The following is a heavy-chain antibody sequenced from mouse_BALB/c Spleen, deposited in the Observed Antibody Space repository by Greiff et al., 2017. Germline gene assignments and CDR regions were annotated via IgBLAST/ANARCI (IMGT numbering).Heavy chain of an antibody. Sequence: EVQVVESGGGLVQPGGSLRLSCATSGFTFTDYYMSWVRQPPGKALEWLGFIRNKANGYTTEYSASVKGRFTISRDNSQSILYLQMNTLRAEDSATYYCARDTTASYWYFDVWGAGTTVTVSS. J-gene: IGHJ1*01. CDR1: GFTFTDYY. D-gene: IGHD1-2*01. CDR3: ARDTTASYWYFDV. CDR2: IRNKANGYTT. V-gene: IGHV7-3*02.